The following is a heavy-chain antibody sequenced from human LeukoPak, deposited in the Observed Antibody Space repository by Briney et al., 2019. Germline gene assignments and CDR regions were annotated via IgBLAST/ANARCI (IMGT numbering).Heavy chain of an antibody. D-gene: IGHD3-16*02. V-gene: IGHV1-24*01. CDR3: AKGGFRVAFGGVIAQGPTLDY. J-gene: IGHJ4*02. CDR2: FDPEDGET. Sequence: ASVKVSCKVSGYTLTELSMHWVRQAPGKGLEWMGGFDPEDGETIYAQKFQGRVTMTEDTSTDTAYMELSSLRSEDTAVYYCAKGGFRVAFGGVIAQGPTLDYWGQGTLATVSS. CDR1: GYTLTELS.